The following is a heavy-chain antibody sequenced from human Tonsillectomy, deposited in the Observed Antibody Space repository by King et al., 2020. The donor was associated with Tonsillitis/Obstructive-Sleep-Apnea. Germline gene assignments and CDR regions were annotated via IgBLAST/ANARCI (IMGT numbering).Heavy chain of an antibody. Sequence: QLVQSGAEVKKPGASVKVSCKASGYTFSSFYIHWVRQAPGQGLEWVGVINPSGDSPTYAQKFQGRITMTRDTSTVTVYMELSSLRSDDMAVYYCASDDFWSGFYDWGQGTLVTVSS. V-gene: IGHV1-46*01. CDR1: GYTFSSFY. D-gene: IGHD3-3*01. J-gene: IGHJ4*02. CDR3: ASDDFWSGFYD. CDR2: INPSGDSP.